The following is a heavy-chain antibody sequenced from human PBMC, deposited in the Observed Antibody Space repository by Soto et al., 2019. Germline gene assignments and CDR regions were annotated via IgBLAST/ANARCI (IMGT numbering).Heavy chain of an antibody. J-gene: IGHJ4*02. CDR1: GGSINSGDYY. Sequence: QVQLQESGPGLVKPSETLSLTCTVSGGSINSGDYYWSWIRQHPGKGLEWIGHIYFTGNTFYIPYLKSRVSISLDTSKNQFSLNLTSVTAADTAIYFCVRVLASGYSSSWYLDYWGQGTLVTVSS. D-gene: IGHD6-13*01. CDR3: VRVLASGYSSSWYLDY. V-gene: IGHV4-31*03. CDR2: IYFTGNT.